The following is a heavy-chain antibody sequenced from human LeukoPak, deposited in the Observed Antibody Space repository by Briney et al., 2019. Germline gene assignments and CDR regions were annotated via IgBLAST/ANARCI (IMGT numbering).Heavy chain of an antibody. CDR3: ASMAQGTDY. V-gene: IGHV1-69*05. CDR2: IIPIFGTA. CDR1: GYTFTSYG. J-gene: IGHJ4*02. Sequence: GASVKVSCKASGYTFTSYGISWVRQAPGQGLEWMGGIIPIFGTANYAQKFQGRVTIATDESTSTAYMELSSLRSEDTAVYYCASMAQGTDYWGQGTLVTVSS. D-gene: IGHD1-1*01.